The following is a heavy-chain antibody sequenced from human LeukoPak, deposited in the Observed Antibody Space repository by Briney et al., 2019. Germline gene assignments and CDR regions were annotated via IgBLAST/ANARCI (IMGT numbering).Heavy chain of an antibody. D-gene: IGHD6-13*01. J-gene: IGHJ4*02. Sequence: KSSETLSLTCTVSGGSISSSSYYWGWIRQPPGKGLEWIGSIYYSGSTYYNPSLKSRVTISVDTSKNQFSLKLSSVTAADTAVYYCARVRGYIAAAGPYFDYWGQGTLVTVSS. V-gene: IGHV4-39*07. CDR2: IYYSGST. CDR3: ARVRGYIAAAGPYFDY. CDR1: GGSISSSSYY.